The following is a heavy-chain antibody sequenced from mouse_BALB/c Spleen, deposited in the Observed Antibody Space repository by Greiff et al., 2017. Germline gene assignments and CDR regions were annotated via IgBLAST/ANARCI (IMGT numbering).Heavy chain of an antibody. CDR3: ARWGYGNYGYFDY. CDR1: GYTFTSYT. V-gene: IGHV1-4*01. J-gene: IGHJ2*01. Sequence: QVQLQQSGAELARPGASVTMSCTASGYTFTSYTMHWVKQRPGQGLEWIGYINPSSGYTNYNQKFKDKATLTADKSSSTAYMQLSSLTSEDSAVYYCARWGYGNYGYFDYWGQGTTLTVSS. D-gene: IGHD2-10*02. CDR2: INPSSGYT.